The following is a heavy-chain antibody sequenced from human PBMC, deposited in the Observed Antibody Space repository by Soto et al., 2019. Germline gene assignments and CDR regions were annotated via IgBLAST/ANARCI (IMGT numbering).Heavy chain of an antibody. Sequence: QVQLVQSGAEVKKPGSSVKVSCKASGGTFSSYRINWVRQAPGQGLEWAGGIVPIYRTADYAQKCQGSVTITADESAGTAYMELRSLKAQDTAVYYCARDSGAKLSSSWGQGTLVTVSS. CDR1: GGTFSSYR. CDR2: IVPIYRTA. J-gene: IGHJ4*02. D-gene: IGHD6-13*01. V-gene: IGHV1-69*01. CDR3: ARDSGAKLSSS.